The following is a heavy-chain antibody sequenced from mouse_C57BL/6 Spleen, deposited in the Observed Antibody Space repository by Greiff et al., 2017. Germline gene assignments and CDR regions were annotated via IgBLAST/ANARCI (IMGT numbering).Heavy chain of an antibody. D-gene: IGHD1-1*01. Sequence: SGPELVKPGASVKIPCKASGYTFTDYNMDWVKQSHGKSLEWIGDINPNNGGTIYNQKFKGKATLTVDKSSSTAYMELRSLTSEDTAVYYCARRDALYGSSLPWYFDVWGTGTTVTVSS. CDR3: ARRDALYGSSLPWYFDV. J-gene: IGHJ1*03. V-gene: IGHV1-18*01. CDR2: INPNNGGT. CDR1: GYTFTDYN.